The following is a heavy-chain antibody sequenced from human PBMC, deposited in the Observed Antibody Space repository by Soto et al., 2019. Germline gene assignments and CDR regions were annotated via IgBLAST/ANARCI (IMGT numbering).Heavy chain of an antibody. CDR3: ARVFIPFEYSSSSYMDV. CDR2: IKSWTDGGRV. J-gene: IGHJ6*03. V-gene: IGHV3-15*02. CDR1: GFTFNSAW. D-gene: IGHD6-6*01. Sequence: EVPLVESGGALVKPGESLTLSCAASGFTFNSAWMTWVRQAPGKGLEWVGRIKSWTDGGRVDTAAPVKGRFTISRDDSKNTLYLQMNSLRAEDTAVYYCARVFIPFEYSSSSYMDVWGKGTTVTVSS.